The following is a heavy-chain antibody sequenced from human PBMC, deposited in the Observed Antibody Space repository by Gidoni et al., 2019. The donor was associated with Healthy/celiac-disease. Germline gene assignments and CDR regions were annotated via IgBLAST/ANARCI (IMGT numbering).Heavy chain of an antibody. J-gene: IGHJ4*02. CDR1: GFPVSRNY. V-gene: IGHV3-66*02. Sequence: EVQLVESGGGLVQPGGSLRLSCAASGFPVSRNYMSWVRQAPGKGLEWVSVMYSGGSTYCADSVKGRFTISRDNAKNTLYLQMNSLRAEDTAVYYCARGGAAAAFDYWGQGTLVTVSS. CDR2: MYSGGST. CDR3: ARGGAAAAFDY. D-gene: IGHD6-13*01.